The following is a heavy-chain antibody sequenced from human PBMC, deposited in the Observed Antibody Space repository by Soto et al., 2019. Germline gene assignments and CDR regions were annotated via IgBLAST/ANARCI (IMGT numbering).Heavy chain of an antibody. J-gene: IGHJ4*02. V-gene: IGHV4-39*01. D-gene: IGHD4-17*01. CDR1: GGSISSSSYY. CDR3: ARSDGDYLYYFDY. Sequence: SETLSLTCTVSGGSISSSSYYWGWIRQPPGKGLEWIGSIYYSGSTYYNPSLKSRVTISVDTSKNQFSLKLSSVTAADTAVYYCARSDGDYLYYFDYWGQGTLVTVSS. CDR2: IYYSGST.